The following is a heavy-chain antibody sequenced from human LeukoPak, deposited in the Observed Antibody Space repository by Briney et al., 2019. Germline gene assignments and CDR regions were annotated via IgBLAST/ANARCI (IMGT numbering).Heavy chain of an antibody. D-gene: IGHD4-23*01. CDR2: IVVGSGNT. Sequence: ASVKVSCKASGFTFTSSAMQWVRQARGQRLEWIGWIVVGSGNTNYAQKFQERVTITRDMSTSTAYMELSSLRSEDTAVYYCASNPVSDYARKTYYYYYYMDVWGKGTTVTISS. V-gene: IGHV1-58*02. J-gene: IGHJ6*03. CDR3: ASNPVSDYARKTYYYYYYMDV. CDR1: GFTFTSSA.